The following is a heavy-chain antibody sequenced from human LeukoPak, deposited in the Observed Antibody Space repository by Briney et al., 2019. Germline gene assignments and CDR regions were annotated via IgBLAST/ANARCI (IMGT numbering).Heavy chain of an antibody. J-gene: IGHJ4*02. D-gene: IGHD2-15*01. CDR1: GFTFSSTW. V-gene: IGHV3-7*01. Sequence: GGSLRLSCAASGFTFSSTWMSWVRQAPGKGLEWVANINQDGSEKYYVDSVKGRFTISRDNAKKTLYLQMNSLRAEDTAVYHCARDGGPFDYWGQGTLLTVSS. CDR3: ARDGGPFDY. CDR2: INQDGSEK.